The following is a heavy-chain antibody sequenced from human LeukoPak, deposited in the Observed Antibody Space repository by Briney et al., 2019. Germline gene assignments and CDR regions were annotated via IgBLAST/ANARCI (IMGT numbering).Heavy chain of an antibody. Sequence: GGSLRLSCAASGFTFSNAWMSWVRQAPGKGLEWVGRIKSKTDGGTTDYAAPVKGRFTISRDDSKNTLYLQTNGLKTEDTAVYYCTTLSGGYYYYYGMDVWGQGTTVTVSS. CDR3: TTLSGGYYYYYGMDV. D-gene: IGHD7-27*01. CDR1: GFTFSNAW. J-gene: IGHJ6*02. CDR2: IKSKTDGGTT. V-gene: IGHV3-15*01.